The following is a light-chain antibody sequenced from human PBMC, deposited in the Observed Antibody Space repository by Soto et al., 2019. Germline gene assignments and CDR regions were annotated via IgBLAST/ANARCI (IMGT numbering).Light chain of an antibody. V-gene: IGKV3-15*01. CDR3: QQYNSYFWT. CDR2: GAS. CDR1: QSVSSN. J-gene: IGKJ1*01. Sequence: DIGMTQSPSTLSVSPGERAPLSCMASQSVSSNLAWYRQKPGQAPRLLIYGASTRATGIPARFSGSGSGTEFTLTISSLQPDDFATYYCQQYNSYFWTFGQGTKVDIK.